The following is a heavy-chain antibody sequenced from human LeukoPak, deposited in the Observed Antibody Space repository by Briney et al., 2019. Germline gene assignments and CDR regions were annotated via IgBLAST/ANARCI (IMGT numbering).Heavy chain of an antibody. CDR1: GGSISSSSYY. CDR2: IYYSGST. J-gene: IGHJ4*02. Sequence: SETLSLTCTVSGGSISSSSYYWGWIRQPPGKGLEWIESIYYSGSTYYNPSLKSRVTISVDTSKNQFSLKLSSVTAADTAVYYCARHVSRRITMIVVVTYFDYWGQGTLVTVSS. D-gene: IGHD3-22*01. CDR3: ARHVSRRITMIVVVTYFDY. V-gene: IGHV4-39*01.